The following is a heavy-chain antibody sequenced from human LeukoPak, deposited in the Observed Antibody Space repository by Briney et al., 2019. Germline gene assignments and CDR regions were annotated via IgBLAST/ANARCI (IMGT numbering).Heavy chain of an antibody. CDR2: ISYDGSNK. CDR1: GFTFSSYG. D-gene: IGHD3-22*01. Sequence: GGSLRLSCAASGFTFSSYGMHWVRQAPGKGLEWVAVISYDGSNKYYADSVKGRFTISRDNAKNSLYLQMNSLRAEDTALYYCARDLSPSDYYDSSGYYPWGQGTLVTVSS. V-gene: IGHV3-30*03. CDR3: ARDLSPSDYYDSSGYYP. J-gene: IGHJ5*02.